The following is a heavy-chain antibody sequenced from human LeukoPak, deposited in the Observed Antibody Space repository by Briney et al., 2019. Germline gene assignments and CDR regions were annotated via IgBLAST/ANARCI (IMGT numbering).Heavy chain of an antibody. Sequence: PGRSLRLSCAASGFTFSSYAMHWVRQAPGKGLEWVAVISYDGSNKYYADSVKGRFTISRDNSKNTLYLQMNSLRAEDTAVYYCARDLSSSWYSQYYYYYGMDVWGQGTTVTVSS. CDR2: ISYDGSNK. CDR1: GFTFSSYA. CDR3: ARDLSSSWYSQYYYYYGMDV. D-gene: IGHD6-13*01. V-gene: IGHV3-30-3*01. J-gene: IGHJ6*02.